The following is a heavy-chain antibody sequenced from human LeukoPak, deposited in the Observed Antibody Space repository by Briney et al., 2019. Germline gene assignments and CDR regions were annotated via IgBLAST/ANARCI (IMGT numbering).Heavy chain of an antibody. D-gene: IGHD2-2*01. J-gene: IGHJ4*02. CDR3: ARRVVVPAAPYYFDY. V-gene: IGHV3-74*01. CDR1: GFIFSSYW. Sequence: GGSLRLSCAASGFIFSSYWMHWVRQAPGKGLVWVSRINSDGSSTSYADSVKGRFTISRDNAKNTLYLQMNSLRAEDTAVYYCARRVVVPAAPYYFDYWGQGTLVAVSS. CDR2: INSDGSST.